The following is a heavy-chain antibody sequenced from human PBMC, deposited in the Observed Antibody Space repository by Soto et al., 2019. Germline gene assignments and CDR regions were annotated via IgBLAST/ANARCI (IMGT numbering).Heavy chain of an antibody. CDR2: ISSSSSYI. Sequence: EVQLVESGGGLVKPGGSLRLSCAASGFTFSSYSMNWVRQAPGKGLEWVSSISSSSSYIYYADSVKGRFTISRDNAKNSRYLQMNSLRAEDTAVYYCARDGAAPYSGYDFRFDYWGQGTLVTVSS. CDR3: ARDGAAPYSGYDFRFDY. CDR1: GFTFSSYS. D-gene: IGHD5-12*01. J-gene: IGHJ4*02. V-gene: IGHV3-21*01.